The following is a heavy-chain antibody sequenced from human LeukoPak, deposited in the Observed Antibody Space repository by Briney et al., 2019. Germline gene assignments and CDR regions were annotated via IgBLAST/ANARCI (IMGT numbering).Heavy chain of an antibody. Sequence: SETLSLTCAVYGGSFSGYYWSWIRQPPGKGLEWIGEINHSGSTNYNPSLNSRVTISVDTSKNRFSLNLSSVTAADTAVYYCARLGQLAFDCWGQGTLVTVSS. D-gene: IGHD6-13*01. J-gene: IGHJ4*02. V-gene: IGHV4-34*01. CDR2: INHSGST. CDR1: GGSFSGYY. CDR3: ARLGQLAFDC.